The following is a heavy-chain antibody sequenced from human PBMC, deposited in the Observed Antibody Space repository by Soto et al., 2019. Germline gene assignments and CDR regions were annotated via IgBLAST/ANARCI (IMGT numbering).Heavy chain of an antibody. V-gene: IGHV4-31*02. J-gene: IGHJ4*02. CDR2: IYYTGHT. CDR1: GGYISSGGNY. Sequence: SETLSLTXSVSGGYISSGGNYWSWIRQHPGKGLEWIGFIYYTGHTKYNAALKSRASISADMSENQFSLTLTSVTAADTAVYYCAREDINESFFDYWGPGTLVTVSS. D-gene: IGHD2-8*01. CDR3: AREDINESFFDY.